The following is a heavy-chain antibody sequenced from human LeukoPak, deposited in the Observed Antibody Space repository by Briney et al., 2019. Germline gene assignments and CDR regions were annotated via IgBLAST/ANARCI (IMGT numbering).Heavy chain of an antibody. CDR1: GFTFSGYA. Sequence: PGGSLRLSCATSGFTFSGYAMNWVRQAPGKGLEWVSRISDSGGTIHHADSVQGRFTMPRDNSKNTLYLQMNSLRAEDTAVYYCAKSREGYYFDYWGQGTLVTVSS. D-gene: IGHD5-24*01. J-gene: IGHJ4*02. V-gene: IGHV3-23*01. CDR3: AKSREGYYFDY. CDR2: ISDSGGTI.